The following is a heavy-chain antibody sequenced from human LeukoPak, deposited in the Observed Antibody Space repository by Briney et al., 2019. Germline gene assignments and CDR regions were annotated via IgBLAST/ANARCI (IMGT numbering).Heavy chain of an antibody. CDR2: ISSSSTYI. CDR1: GFTFSSYA. D-gene: IGHD2-2*01. CDR3: ARDRQFRGYCSSTSCTGGYYYYGMDV. Sequence: GGSLRLSCVVSGFTFSSYAMNWVRQTPGKGLEWVSFISSSSTYIYYADSVKGRFTISRDNAKNSLYLQMNSLRAEDTAVYYCARDRQFRGYCSSTSCTGGYYYYGMDVWGQGTTVTVSS. V-gene: IGHV3-21*01. J-gene: IGHJ6*02.